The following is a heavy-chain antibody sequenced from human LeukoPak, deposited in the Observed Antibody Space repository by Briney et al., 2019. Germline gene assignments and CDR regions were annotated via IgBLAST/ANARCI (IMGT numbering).Heavy chain of an antibody. CDR2: IYHSGST. V-gene: IGHV4-38-2*01. J-gene: IGHJ4*02. Sequence: PSETLSLTCAVSGYSISSGYYWGWIRQPPGKGLEWIGSIYHSGSTYYNPSLKSRVTISVDTSKNQFSLKLSSVTAADTAVYYCADPSTAMATSDFDYWGQGTLVTVSS. CDR3: ADPSTAMATSDFDY. CDR1: GYSISSGYY. D-gene: IGHD5-18*01.